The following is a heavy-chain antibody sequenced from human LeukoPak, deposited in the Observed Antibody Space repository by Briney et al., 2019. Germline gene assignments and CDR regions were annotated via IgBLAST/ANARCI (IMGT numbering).Heavy chain of an antibody. CDR3: ARAPASDYDDSGYYSSFDY. CDR1: GFTFSSNT. D-gene: IGHD3-22*01. V-gene: IGHV3-23*01. Sequence: GGSLRLSCAASGFTFSSNTLSWVRQAPGKGLEWVSSVSRSSDTTYYADSVRGRFTISRDTSKNSLYLQMNSLRDEDTAVYYCARAPASDYDDSGYYSSFDYWGRGTLVTVSS. CDR2: VSRSSDTT. J-gene: IGHJ4*02.